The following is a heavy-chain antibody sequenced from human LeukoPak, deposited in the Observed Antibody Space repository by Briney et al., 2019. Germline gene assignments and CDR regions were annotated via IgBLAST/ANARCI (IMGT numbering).Heavy chain of an antibody. V-gene: IGHV3-7*01. D-gene: IGHD3-16*01. CDR1: RFPFSTYW. J-gene: IGHJ4*02. Sequence: GGSLRLSFAASRFPFSTYWMSWFRQAPGKGLEWVANIKQDGGERYYVDSVKGRFTISRDNAKNSLYLQMDSLTAEDTAVYYCARGGDSFDHWGQGTLVTVSS. CDR2: IKQDGGER. CDR3: ARGGDSFDH.